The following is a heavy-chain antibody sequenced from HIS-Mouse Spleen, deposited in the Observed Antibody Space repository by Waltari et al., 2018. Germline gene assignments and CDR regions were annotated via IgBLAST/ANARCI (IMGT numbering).Heavy chain of an antibody. D-gene: IGHD5-18*01. CDR2: IYSGGST. CDR3: AIWYSYGPADAFDI. J-gene: IGHJ3*02. CDR1: GFTVSSNY. Sequence: EVQLVESGGGLIQPGGSLRLSCAASGFTVSSNYMSWVRQAPGKGLEWVSVIYSGGSTYYADSVKGRFTISRDNSKNTLYLQMNSLRAEDTAVYYCAIWYSYGPADAFDIWGQGTMVTVSS. V-gene: IGHV3-53*01.